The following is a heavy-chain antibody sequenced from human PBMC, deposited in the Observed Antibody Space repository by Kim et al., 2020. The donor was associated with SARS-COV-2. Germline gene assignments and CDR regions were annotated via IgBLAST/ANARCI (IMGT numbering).Heavy chain of an antibody. J-gene: IGHJ4*02. CDR2: ISSSSSYI. D-gene: IGHD6-19*01. V-gene: IGHV3-21*01. CDR1: GFTFSSYS. Sequence: GGSLRLSCAASGFTFSSYSMNWVRQAPGKGLEWVSSISSSSSYIYYADSVKGRFTISRDNAKNSLYLQMNSLRAEDTAVYYCARASSGWYAQRYFDYWGQGTLVTVSS. CDR3: ARASSGWYAQRYFDY.